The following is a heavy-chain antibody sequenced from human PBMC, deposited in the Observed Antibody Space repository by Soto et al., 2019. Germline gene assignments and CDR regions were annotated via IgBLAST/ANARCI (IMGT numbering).Heavy chain of an antibody. D-gene: IGHD5-18*01. Sequence: EVQFLESGGGLVQPGGFPRRPRAGSGFHLRRHGLSRVGQSSGEGVEWVSGISRCGTKSYADSVKGRFNISRDNSKNTLYQQMDGLTVEDPAVYYSAKRLPSNTGMPVASTYWGQGTLLAVSP. J-gene: IGHJ4*02. CDR1: GFHLRRHG. CDR2: ISRCGTK. V-gene: IGHV3-23*01. CDR3: AKRLPSNTGMPVASTY.